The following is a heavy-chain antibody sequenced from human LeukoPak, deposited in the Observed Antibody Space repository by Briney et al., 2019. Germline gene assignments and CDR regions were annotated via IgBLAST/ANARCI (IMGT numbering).Heavy chain of an antibody. CDR1: GGTFSSYG. V-gene: IGHV1-69*04. CDR3: SRQETAYDIIYGMDV. D-gene: IGHD3-9*01. Sequence: GSSVKVSCKASGGTFSSYGISWVRQAPVQGLEWMGRIIPITDKTNYAQKFQGRVTISADKSTSTAYMELSSLRSDDTAVFFFSRQETAYDIIYGMDVWGQGTTVTVSS. J-gene: IGHJ6*02. CDR2: IIPITDKT.